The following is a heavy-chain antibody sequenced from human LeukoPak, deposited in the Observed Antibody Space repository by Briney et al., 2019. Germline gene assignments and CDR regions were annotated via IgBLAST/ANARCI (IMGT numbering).Heavy chain of an antibody. CDR3: ARGVAVVVPAARNWFDP. CDR2: INPNSGGT. Sequence: GASVKVSCKASGYTFTGYYMHWVRQAPGQGLEWMGWINPNSGGTNYAQKFQGRVTMTRDTSISTAYMELSRLRSDDMAVYYCARGVAVVVPAARNWFDPWGQGTLVTVSS. J-gene: IGHJ5*02. V-gene: IGHV1-2*02. D-gene: IGHD2-2*01. CDR1: GYTFTGYY.